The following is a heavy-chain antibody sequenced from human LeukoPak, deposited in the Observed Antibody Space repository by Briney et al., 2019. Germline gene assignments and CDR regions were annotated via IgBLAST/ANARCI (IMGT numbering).Heavy chain of an antibody. CDR3: AKWFMRARTPSPDAFDI. CDR1: GFTFSSYP. CDR2: ISSDGSNK. V-gene: IGHV3-30-3*02. J-gene: IGHJ3*02. Sequence: GGSLRLSCAASGFTFSSYPMHWVRQAPGKGLEWVAVISSDGSNKYYANSVKGRFTISRDNSKNTLYLQMNSLRAEDTAVYYCAKWFMRARTPSPDAFDIWGQGTMVTVSS. D-gene: IGHD3-10*01.